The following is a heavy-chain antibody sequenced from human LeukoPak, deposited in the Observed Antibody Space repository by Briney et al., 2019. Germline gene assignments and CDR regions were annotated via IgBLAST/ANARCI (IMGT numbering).Heavy chain of an antibody. Sequence: ASVKVSCKASGYTFTGYYMDWVRQAPGQGLEWMGRINPNSGGTNYAQKFQGRVTMTGDTSISTAYMELSRLTSDYTAVYYCARGLGGNYPGNWGQGTQVTVSS. CDR2: INPNSGGT. CDR1: GYTFTGYY. J-gene: IGHJ4*02. V-gene: IGHV1-2*02. D-gene: IGHD2-21*01. CDR3: ARGLGGNYPGN.